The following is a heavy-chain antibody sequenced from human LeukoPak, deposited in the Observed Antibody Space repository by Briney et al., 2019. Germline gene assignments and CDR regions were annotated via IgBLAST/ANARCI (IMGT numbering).Heavy chain of an antibody. D-gene: IGHD6-6*01. CDR3: ARIGYSSSSFDY. CDR1: GFTFSNYW. Sequence: GGSLRLSCGASGFTFSNYWMSWVRQAPGKGLEWVANINQDGSVKYYVDTVKGRFTISRDNAKNSVYLQVDSPRAEDTAVYCCARIGYSSSSFDYWGKGSLVTVSS. V-gene: IGHV3-7*01. J-gene: IGHJ4*02. CDR2: INQDGSVK.